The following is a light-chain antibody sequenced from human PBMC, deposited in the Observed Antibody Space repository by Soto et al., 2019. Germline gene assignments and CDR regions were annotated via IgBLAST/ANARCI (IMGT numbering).Light chain of an antibody. CDR2: AAS. CDR1: QGIRSD. Sequence: DIQMTQSPSPLSASIGDRVSITCRASQGIRSDLVWYQQKPGKAPKRLIYAASSLQSGVPSRFSGSGSGTEFTLTISSLQPEDFATYYCLQHNGYPRTFGQGTKVEI. CDR3: LQHNGYPRT. V-gene: IGKV1-17*01. J-gene: IGKJ1*01.